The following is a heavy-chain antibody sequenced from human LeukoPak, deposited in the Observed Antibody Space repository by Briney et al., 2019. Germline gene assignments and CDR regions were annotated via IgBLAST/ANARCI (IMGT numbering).Heavy chain of an antibody. V-gene: IGHV1-2*04. J-gene: IGHJ5*02. Sequence: GASVKVSCKASGYTFTGYYMHWVRQAPGQGLEWMGWINPNSGGTNYAQKFQGWVTMTRDTSISTAYMELSRLRSDDTAVYYCARGGTRRTSSGWYVWFDPWGQGTLVTVSS. CDR3: ARGGTRRTSSGWYVWFDP. CDR1: GYTFTGYY. D-gene: IGHD6-19*01. CDR2: INPNSGGT.